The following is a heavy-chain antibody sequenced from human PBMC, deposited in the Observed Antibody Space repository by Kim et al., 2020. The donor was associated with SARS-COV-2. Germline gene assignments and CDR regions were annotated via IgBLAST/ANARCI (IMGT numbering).Heavy chain of an antibody. D-gene: IGHD6-13*01. CDR3: ARHRRPGTWFDS. CDR1: EYSFTSYW. Sequence: GESLKISCKDSEYSFTSYWIGWVRQMPGKGLEWLGIIYPADSDTKYNPSFQGQVTISADRSINTAYLQWSSLKASDTAMYYCARHRRPGTWFDSWGQGPLVTVSS. CDR2: IYPADSDT. V-gene: IGHV5-51*01. J-gene: IGHJ5*01.